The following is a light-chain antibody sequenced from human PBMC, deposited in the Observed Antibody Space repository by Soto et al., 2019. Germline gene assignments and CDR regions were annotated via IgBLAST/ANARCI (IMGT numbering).Light chain of an antibody. CDR2: RAS. CDR3: QQYSPSPP. CDR1: QSFSNNY. Sequence: EIVFTQSPGTLSLSPGARATLSCRASQSFSNNYLAWYQPKPGQAPRRLLYRASRRATGIPDRFSGRGSGTDFSLTISRLEPEDSAVYYCQQYSPSPPFGEGTRLEIK. V-gene: IGKV3-20*01. J-gene: IGKJ5*01.